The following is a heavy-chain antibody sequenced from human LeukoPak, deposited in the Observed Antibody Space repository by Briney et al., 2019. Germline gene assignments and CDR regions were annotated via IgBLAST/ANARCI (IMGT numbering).Heavy chain of an antibody. CDR2: VYNSGST. V-gene: IGHV4-61*08. D-gene: IGHD1-26*01. Sequence: PSETLSLTCTVSGASVNSGDYYWSWIRQPPGKGLEWIGYVYNSGSTDYNPSLKSRVTISVDTSKNQFSLKVNSVTASDTAVYYCVRDRELYYWGQGILVTVSS. J-gene: IGHJ4*02. CDR1: GASVNSGDYY. CDR3: VRDRELYY.